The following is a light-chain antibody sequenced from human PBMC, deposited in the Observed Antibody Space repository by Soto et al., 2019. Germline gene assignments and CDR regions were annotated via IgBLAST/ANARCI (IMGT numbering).Light chain of an antibody. V-gene: IGLV2-14*01. CDR3: SSYTTNNAHV. J-gene: IGLJ2*01. CDR2: EVF. CDR1: SSDIGAYDY. Sequence: QSALTQPASLSGSPGQSITISCTGTSSDIGAYDYVSWFQQHPGKAPKLMIFEVFNRPSGVSTRFSGSKSGSTASLTISGLQAEDEADYFCSSYTTNNAHVFGGGTKLTVL.